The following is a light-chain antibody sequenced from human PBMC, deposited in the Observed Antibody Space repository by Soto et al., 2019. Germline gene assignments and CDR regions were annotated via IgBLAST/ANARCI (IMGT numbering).Light chain of an antibody. J-gene: IGLJ2*01. CDR1: SSDVGGYNY. CDR3: SSYTGSSTL. Sequence: QSALTQPASVSGSPGQSITISCTGTSSDVGGYNYVSWYQQHPGKAPNLMVYDVSDRPSGVSDRFSGSKSGNTASLTISGIKAEDEADYYCSSYTGSSTLFGGGTKLTVL. V-gene: IGLV2-14*03. CDR2: DVS.